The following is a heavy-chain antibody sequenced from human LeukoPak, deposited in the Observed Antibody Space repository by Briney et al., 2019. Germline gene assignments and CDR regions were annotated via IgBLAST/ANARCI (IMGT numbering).Heavy chain of an antibody. CDR1: GFTFSSYS. D-gene: IGHD1-1*01. CDR2: ISSSSSYI. Sequence: GGSLRLSCAATGFTFSSYSMNWVRQAPGKGLEWVSSISSSSSYIYYADSVKGRFTISRDNAKNSLYLQMNSLRAEDTAVYYWAREKLERRVNNWFDPWGQGTLVTVSS. J-gene: IGHJ5*02. V-gene: IGHV3-21*01. CDR3: AREKLERRVNNWFDP.